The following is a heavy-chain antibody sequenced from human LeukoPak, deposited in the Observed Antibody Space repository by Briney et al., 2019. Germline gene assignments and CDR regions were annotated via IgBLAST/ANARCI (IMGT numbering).Heavy chain of an antibody. V-gene: IGHV3-73*01. J-gene: IGHJ4*02. CDR2: IGSKVNSYAT. Sequence: GGSLRLSCAASGFTFSGSAMHWVRQASGKGLEWVGRIGSKVNSYATAYAASLKGRFTISRDDSKNTAFLQMNSLKTEDTAVYFCTRTYSSSNLDYWGQGTLVTVSS. D-gene: IGHD6-13*01. CDR1: GFTFSGSA. CDR3: TRTYSSSNLDY.